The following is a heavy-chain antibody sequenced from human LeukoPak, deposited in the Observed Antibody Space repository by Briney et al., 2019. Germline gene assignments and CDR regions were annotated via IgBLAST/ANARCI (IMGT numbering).Heavy chain of an antibody. J-gene: IGHJ6*03. Sequence: SSETLSLTCTVSGGSNSSYYWSWIRQPPGKGLEWIGYIYYSGSTNYNPSLKSRVTISVDTSKNQFSLKLSSVTAADTAVYYCARGPCSSTSWPPCYYYYMDVWGKGTTVTVSS. CDR3: ARGPCSSTSWPPCYYYYMDV. CDR2: IYYSGST. CDR1: GGSNSSYY. V-gene: IGHV4-59*01. D-gene: IGHD2-2*01.